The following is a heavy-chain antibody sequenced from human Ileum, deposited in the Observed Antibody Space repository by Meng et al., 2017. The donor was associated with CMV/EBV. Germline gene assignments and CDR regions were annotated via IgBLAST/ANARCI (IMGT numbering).Heavy chain of an antibody. D-gene: IGHD7-27*01. V-gene: IGHV3-74*01. J-gene: IGHJ4*02. CDR2: ISNDGRRT. CDR3: ARENWGVDY. CDR1: GFTFSGYW. Sequence: EVQVVESGGGLVKPGGSLRLSCAPSGFTFSGYWMHWVRQAPGKGLVWVSRISNDGRRTDYADFVKGRFTISRDNGRKTLSLQMNDLKAEDTAVYYCARENWGVDYWGQGTLVTVSS.